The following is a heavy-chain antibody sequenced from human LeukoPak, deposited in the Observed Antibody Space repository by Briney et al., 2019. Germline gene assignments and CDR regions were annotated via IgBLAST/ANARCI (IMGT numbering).Heavy chain of an antibody. CDR1: GFTFSSYS. Sequence: GGSLRLSCAASGFTFSSYSVNWVRQAPGKGLEWVSYISSSSSTIYYADSVKGRFTISRDNAKNSLYLQMNSLRAEDTAVYYCARGPLYYYYYMDVWGKGTTVTVSS. J-gene: IGHJ6*03. CDR2: ISSSSSTI. V-gene: IGHV3-48*04. CDR3: ARGPLYYYYYMDV.